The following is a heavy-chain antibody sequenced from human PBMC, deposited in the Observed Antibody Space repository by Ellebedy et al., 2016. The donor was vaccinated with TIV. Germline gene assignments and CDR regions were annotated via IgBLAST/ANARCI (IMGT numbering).Heavy chain of an antibody. V-gene: IGHV4-59*01. J-gene: IGHJ5*02. CDR1: GGSISSYY. CDR3: ARDTRNDFWSGYRQDNWFDP. Sequence: SETLSLXXTVSGGSISSYYWSWIRQPPGKGLEWIGYIYYSGSTNYNPSLKSRVTISVDTSKNQFSLKLSSVTAADTAVYYCARDTRNDFWSGYRQDNWFDPWGQGTLVTVSS. D-gene: IGHD3-3*01. CDR2: IYYSGST.